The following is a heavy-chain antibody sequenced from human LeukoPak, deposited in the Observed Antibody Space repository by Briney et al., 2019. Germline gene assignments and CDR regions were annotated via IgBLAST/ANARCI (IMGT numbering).Heavy chain of an antibody. CDR1: GFTFDDYA. D-gene: IGHD6-13*01. J-gene: IGHJ4*02. CDR2: ISWNSGSI. Sequence: GRSLRLSCAASGFTFDDYAMHWVRQAPGKGLEWVSGISWNSGSIGYADSVKGRFTISRDNAKNSLYLQMNSLRAGDTALYYCAKDPIAYSSSWYYFDYWGQGTLVTVSS. V-gene: IGHV3-9*01. CDR3: AKDPIAYSSSWYYFDY.